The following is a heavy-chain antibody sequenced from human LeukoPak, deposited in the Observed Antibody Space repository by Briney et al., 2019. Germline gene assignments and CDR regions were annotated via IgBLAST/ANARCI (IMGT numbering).Heavy chain of an antibody. CDR2: ISYDGSNK. CDR1: GFTFSSYA. D-gene: IGHD2-21*02. V-gene: IGHV3-30-3*01. J-gene: IGHJ4*02. CDR3: AREIGYCGGDCYRQHHYYFDY. Sequence: PGGSLRLSCAASGFTFSSYAMHWVRQAPGKGLEWVAVISYDGSNKYYADSVKGRFTISRDNSKNTLYLQMNSLRAEDTAVYYCAREIGYCGGDCYRQHHYYFDYWGQGTLVTVSS.